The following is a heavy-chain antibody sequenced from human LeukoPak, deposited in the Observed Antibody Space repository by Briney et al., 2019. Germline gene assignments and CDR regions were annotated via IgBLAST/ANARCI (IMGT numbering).Heavy chain of an antibody. CDR3: ARAYSYYDSSGAAY. Sequence: GGSLRLSCAASGFTFSSYGMHWVRQAPGKGLEWVAVIWYDGSNKYYADSVKGRFTISRDNSKNTLYLQMNSLRAEDTAVYYCARAYSYYDSSGAAYWGQGTLVTVSS. CDR2: IWYDGSNK. CDR1: GFTFSSYG. V-gene: IGHV3-33*01. D-gene: IGHD3-22*01. J-gene: IGHJ4*02.